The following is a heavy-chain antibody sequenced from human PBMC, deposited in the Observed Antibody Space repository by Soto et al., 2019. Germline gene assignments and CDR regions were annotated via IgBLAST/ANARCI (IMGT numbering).Heavy chain of an antibody. J-gene: IGHJ4*02. CDR3: GGGQYYFDY. CDR1: GFPFTTYG. CDR2: ISYDGSNR. Sequence: QVQLVESGGGVVQPGRSLRLSCAASGFPFTTYGMHWVREGPGKGLEWVAVISYDGSNRYYADSVKGRFTISRDNSKNTLYLRMNDLRPEDTAWYYCGGGQYYFDYRGQGTLVTVS. D-gene: IGHD3-10*01. V-gene: IGHV3-30*03.